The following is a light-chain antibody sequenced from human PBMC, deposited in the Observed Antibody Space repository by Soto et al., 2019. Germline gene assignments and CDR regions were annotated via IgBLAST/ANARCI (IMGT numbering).Light chain of an antibody. CDR3: QVWDSSSDHNYV. CDR1: NIGSES. J-gene: IGLJ1*01. V-gene: IGLV3-21*02. Sequence: YELTQPPSVSVAPGQTARITCGGNNIGSESVHWYQQKPGQAPVLVVYDDSDRPSGIPERFSGSNSGNTATLTISRVEAGDEADYYCQVWDSSSDHNYVFGTGTKLTVL. CDR2: DDS.